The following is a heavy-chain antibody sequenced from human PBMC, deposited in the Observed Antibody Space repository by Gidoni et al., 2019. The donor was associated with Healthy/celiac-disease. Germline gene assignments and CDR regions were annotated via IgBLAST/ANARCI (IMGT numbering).Heavy chain of an antibody. CDR2: ISSSSSYI. Sequence: EVQLVESGGGLVKPGGSLRLSCAASGFTFSSYSMNWVRQAPGKGLEWVSSISSSSSYIYYADSVKGRFTISRDNAKNSLYLQMNSLRAEDTAVYYCARWGPIPLKYSSSWYYFDYWGQGTLVTVSS. D-gene: IGHD6-13*01. CDR1: GFTFSSYS. J-gene: IGHJ4*02. V-gene: IGHV3-21*01. CDR3: ARWGPIPLKYSSSWYYFDY.